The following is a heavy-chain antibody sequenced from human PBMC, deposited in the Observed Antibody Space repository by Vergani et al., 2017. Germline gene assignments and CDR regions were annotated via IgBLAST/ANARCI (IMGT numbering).Heavy chain of an antibody. Sequence: EVQLVESGGGLVQPGGSLRLSCAASGFTFSSYWMSWVRQAPGKGLEWVVNIKQDGSEKYYVDSVKGRFTISRDNAKNSLYLQMNSLRAEDTAVYYCARDSLDKDYGDYGSVAFDIWGQGTMVTVSS. D-gene: IGHD4-17*01. CDR3: ARDSLDKDYGDYGSVAFDI. V-gene: IGHV3-7*01. CDR2: IKQDGSEK. J-gene: IGHJ3*02. CDR1: GFTFSSYW.